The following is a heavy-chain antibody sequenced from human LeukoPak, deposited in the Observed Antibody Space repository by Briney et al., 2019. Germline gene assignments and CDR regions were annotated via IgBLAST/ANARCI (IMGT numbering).Heavy chain of an antibody. J-gene: IGHJ4*02. CDR1: GGSISSSNFY. V-gene: IGHV4-39*07. Sequence: PSETLSLTCTVSGGSISSSNFYWGWIRQPPGKGLEWIGSIYYSGSTYYNPSLKSRVTISVDTSKNQFSLKLSSVTAADTAVYYCASGYYFDYWGQGTLVTVSS. CDR2: IYYSGST. CDR3: ASGYYFDY.